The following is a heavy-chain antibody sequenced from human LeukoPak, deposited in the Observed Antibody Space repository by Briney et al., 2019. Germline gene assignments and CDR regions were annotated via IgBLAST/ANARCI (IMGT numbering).Heavy chain of an antibody. Sequence: PGGSLRLSCAASGFTFSSYSMNWVRQAPGKGLEGVSSISSSSSYIYYADSVKGRFTISRDNAKNSLYLQMNSLRAEDTAVYYCARGEDIVATGNWFDPWGQGTLVTVSS. D-gene: IGHD5-12*01. J-gene: IGHJ5*02. CDR3: ARGEDIVATGNWFDP. CDR1: GFTFSSYS. CDR2: ISSSSSYI. V-gene: IGHV3-21*01.